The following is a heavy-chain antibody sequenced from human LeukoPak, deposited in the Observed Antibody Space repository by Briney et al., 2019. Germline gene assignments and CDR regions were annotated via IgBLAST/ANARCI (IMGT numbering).Heavy chain of an antibody. Sequence: PSETLSLTCTVSGGSISSSTYYWGWIRQPPGKGLEWIGSIYYSGTTYYNPSLKSRVTISFDTSQNQFSLKLSSVTAADTAVYYCVRVTVGYYYDNSGFYFDAFDIWGQGTMVTVSS. J-gene: IGHJ3*02. CDR2: IYYSGTT. D-gene: IGHD3-22*01. CDR1: GGSISSSTYY. CDR3: VRVTVGYYYDNSGFYFDAFDI. V-gene: IGHV4-39*07.